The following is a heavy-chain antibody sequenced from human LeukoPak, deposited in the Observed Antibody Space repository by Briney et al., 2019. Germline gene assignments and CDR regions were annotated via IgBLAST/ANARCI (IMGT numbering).Heavy chain of an antibody. Sequence: GGSLRLSCAASGFTFSDYYMTWIRQAPGKGLEWISYISSSGRSINYADSVKGRFAISRDNAKNSLHLQMNSLRAEDTAIYYCARDEKDSGAYHLGHYFDYWGQGTPVTVSS. CDR3: ARDEKDSGAYHLGHYFDY. CDR1: GFTFSDYY. D-gene: IGHD2-15*01. V-gene: IGHV3-11*04. J-gene: IGHJ4*02. CDR2: ISSSGRSI.